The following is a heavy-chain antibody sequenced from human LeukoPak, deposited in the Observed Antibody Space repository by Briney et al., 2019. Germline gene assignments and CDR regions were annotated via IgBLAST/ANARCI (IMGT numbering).Heavy chain of an antibody. CDR3: ARVGIRGVIPFDY. Sequence: SETLSLTCTVAGGSISSGDYYWSWIRQPPGKGLEWIGYIYNSGSTYYNPSLKSRVTISVDTSKNQFSLKLSSVTAADTAVYYCARVGIRGVIPFDYWGQGTLVTVSS. CDR2: IYNSGST. J-gene: IGHJ4*02. CDR1: GGSISSGDYY. V-gene: IGHV4-30-4*01. D-gene: IGHD3-10*01.